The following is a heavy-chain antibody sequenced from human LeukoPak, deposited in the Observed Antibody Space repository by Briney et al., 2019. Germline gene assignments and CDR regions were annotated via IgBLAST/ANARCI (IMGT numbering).Heavy chain of an antibody. D-gene: IGHD3-10*01. CDR3: ARRGGSGRSFDY. Sequence: SETLSLTCTVSGRCVSSVTYYWSWIRQPPGKGLEWIGYIYYTGSTNYNPSLKSRLTISVDTSKNQFSLKLSSVTAADTAVYYCARRGGSGRSFDYWGQGTLVTVSS. CDR2: IYYTGST. CDR1: GRCVSSVTYY. V-gene: IGHV4-61*01. J-gene: IGHJ4*02.